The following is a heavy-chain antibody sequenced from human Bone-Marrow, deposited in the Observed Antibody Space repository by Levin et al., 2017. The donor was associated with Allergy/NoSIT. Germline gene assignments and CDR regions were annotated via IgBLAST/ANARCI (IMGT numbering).Heavy chain of an antibody. J-gene: IGHJ4*02. D-gene: IGHD4-17*01. V-gene: IGHV1-69*13. CDR3: ASGVKKYADYGALDF. Sequence: SVKVSCKASGGTFGTYAINWVRQAPGQGLEWMGGIIPIFATPNYAHKFQGRVTISADESTSTAYMELSSLRSEDTAVYYCASGVKKYADYGALDFWGQGTLVTVSS. CDR2: IIPIFATP. CDR1: GGTFGTYA.